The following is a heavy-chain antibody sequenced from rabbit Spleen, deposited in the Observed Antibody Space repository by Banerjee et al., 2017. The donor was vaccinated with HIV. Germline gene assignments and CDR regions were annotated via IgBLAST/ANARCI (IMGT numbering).Heavy chain of an antibody. CDR2: IYTGSDSA. V-gene: IGHV1S40*01. CDR3: ARDGYSGTTYIGAFNL. Sequence: QSLEESGGDLVKPGASLTLTCTASGFDFSSSYYMCWVRQAPGKGLEWIGCIYTGSDSAYYASWAKGRFTISTTSSTTVTLQMTSLTAADTATYFCARDGYSGTTYIGAFNLWGPGTLVTVS. D-gene: IGHD7-1*01. J-gene: IGHJ4*01. CDR1: GFDFSSSYY.